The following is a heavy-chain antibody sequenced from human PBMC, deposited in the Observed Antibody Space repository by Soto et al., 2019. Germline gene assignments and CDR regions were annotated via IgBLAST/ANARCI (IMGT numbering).Heavy chain of an antibody. CDR3: ARVKASGWLNWFDP. CDR1: GYTFTSYA. V-gene: IGHV1-3*01. D-gene: IGHD6-19*01. J-gene: IGHJ5*02. Sequence: ASVKVSCKASGYTFTSYAMHWVRQAPGQRLEWMGWINAGNGNTKYSQKFQGRVTITRDTSTSTAYMELSSLRSDDTAVYYCARVKASGWLNWFDPWGQGTLVTVSS. CDR2: INAGNGNT.